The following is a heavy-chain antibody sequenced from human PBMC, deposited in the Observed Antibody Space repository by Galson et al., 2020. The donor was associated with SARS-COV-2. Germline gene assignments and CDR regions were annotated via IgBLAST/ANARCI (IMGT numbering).Heavy chain of an antibody. D-gene: IGHD3-10*01. CDR1: GYIFTGYY. Sequence: ASVKVSCKASGYIFTGYYMHWVRQAPGQGLEWMGWISPNSGGPNYAQKFQGRVTMTRDTSINTAYMELSRLRSDDTAVYYCARGPDYYGLYYYYMDVWGKGTTVTVSS. CDR3: ARGPDYYGLYYYYMDV. J-gene: IGHJ6*03. V-gene: IGHV1-2*02. CDR2: ISPNSGGP.